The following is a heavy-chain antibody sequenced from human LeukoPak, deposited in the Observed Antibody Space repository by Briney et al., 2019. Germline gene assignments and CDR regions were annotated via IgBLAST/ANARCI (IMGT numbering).Heavy chain of an antibody. J-gene: IGHJ4*02. Sequence: PGGSLRLSCAASGFTFSSYWMSWVRQAPGKGLEWVANIKQDGSEKYYVDSVKGRFTISRDNAKNSLYLQMNSLRAEDTAVYYCARDVRGITMIVVVITTGYDYWGQGTLVTVSS. CDR1: GFTFSSYW. V-gene: IGHV3-7*01. CDR2: IKQDGSEK. D-gene: IGHD3-22*01. CDR3: ARDVRGITMIVVVITTGYDY.